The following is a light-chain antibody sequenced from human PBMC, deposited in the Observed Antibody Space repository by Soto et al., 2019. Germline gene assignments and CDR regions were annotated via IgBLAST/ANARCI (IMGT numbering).Light chain of an antibody. CDR2: GAS. V-gene: IGKV3-20*01. J-gene: IGKJ3*01. CDR1: QSVSSSY. CDR3: QQYGSSLFT. Sequence: EIVLTQSPGTLSLSPGERATLSCRASQSVSSSYLAWYQQKPGQAPRLLIYGASSRATGIPDRFICSGSGRCFTLIISRLEPEDFAVYYCQQYGSSLFTFGPGTKVDIK.